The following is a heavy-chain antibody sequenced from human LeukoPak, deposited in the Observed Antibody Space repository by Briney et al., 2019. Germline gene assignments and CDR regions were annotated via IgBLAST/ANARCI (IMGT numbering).Heavy chain of an antibody. CDR3: ARVLYGSGGYYYGMDV. CDR2: INPSGGST. V-gene: IGHV1-46*01. D-gene: IGHD3-10*01. Sequence: GASVTVSCKASGGTFSSYAISWVRQAPGQGLEWMGIINPSGGSTSYAQKFQGRVTMTRDTSTSTVYMELSSLRSEDTAVYYCARVLYGSGGYYYGMDVWGQGTTVTVSS. CDR1: GGTFSSYA. J-gene: IGHJ6*02.